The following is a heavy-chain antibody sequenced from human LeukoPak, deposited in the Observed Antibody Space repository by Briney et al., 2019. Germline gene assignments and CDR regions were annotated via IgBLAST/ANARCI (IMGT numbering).Heavy chain of an antibody. Sequence: SETLSLTCTVSGGSISSYYWSWIRQPAGKGLEWIGRFYTSGSTNYNPSLKSRVTMSVDTSKNQFSLKLSSVTAADTAVYYCARSYYYGSGSRYSNWFDPWGQGTLVTVSS. CDR1: GGSISSYY. CDR3: ARSYYYGSGSRYSNWFDP. V-gene: IGHV4-4*07. CDR2: FYTSGST. D-gene: IGHD3-10*01. J-gene: IGHJ5*02.